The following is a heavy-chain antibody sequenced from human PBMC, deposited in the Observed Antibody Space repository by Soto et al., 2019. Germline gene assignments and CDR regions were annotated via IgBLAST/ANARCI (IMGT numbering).Heavy chain of an antibody. CDR1: SSRSFY. CDR3: ARHRPMKNYYYGMDV. Sequence: SSRSFYSSWNRQPPGKGLEWIGYIYYSGSTNYNPSIKSRVTISVDTSKNQFSLKLSSVTAADTAVYYCARHRPMKNYYYGMDVWGQGTTVT. V-gene: IGHV4-59*08. D-gene: IGHD3-22*01. CDR2: IYYSGST. J-gene: IGHJ6*02.